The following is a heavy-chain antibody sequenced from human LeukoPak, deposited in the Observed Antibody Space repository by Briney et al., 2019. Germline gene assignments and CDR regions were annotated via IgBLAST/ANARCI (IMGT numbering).Heavy chain of an antibody. CDR3: AKDFIGPITMVRGVILSY. CDR1: GFTFSSYG. J-gene: IGHJ4*02. CDR2: IRYDGSNK. Sequence: PGGSLRLSCAASGFTFSSYGMHWVRQAPGKGLEWVAFIRYDGSNKYYADSVKGRFTISRDNSKNTLYLQRNSLRAEDTAVYYCAKDFIGPITMVRGVILSYWGQGTLVTVSS. V-gene: IGHV3-30*02. D-gene: IGHD3-10*01.